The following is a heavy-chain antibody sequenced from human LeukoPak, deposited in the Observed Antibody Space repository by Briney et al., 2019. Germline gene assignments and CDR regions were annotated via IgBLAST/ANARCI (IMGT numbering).Heavy chain of an antibody. D-gene: IGHD3-22*01. CDR1: GDYISSSSYD. J-gene: IGHJ1*01. Sequence: PSETLSLTCTLSGDYISSSSYDWGWIRQPPGKGLEWIGDIYYSGSTYYNASLKGRVSISIDTSNNHFSLHLRSLTAADTALYFCARRRYYDSTGYLDWGHGTLVTVSS. CDR2: IYYSGST. V-gene: IGHV4-39*02. CDR3: ARRRYYDSTGYLD.